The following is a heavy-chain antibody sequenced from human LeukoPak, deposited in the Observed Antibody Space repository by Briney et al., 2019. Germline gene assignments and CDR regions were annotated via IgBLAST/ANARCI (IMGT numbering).Heavy chain of an antibody. V-gene: IGHV3-74*01. CDR2: INTDGRTT. Sequence: PGGSLRLSCAASGFTFSGYWMHWVRQAPGKGLVWVSRINTDGRTTTYADSVKGRFTISRDNAKNTLYLQMNSLRAEDTAVYYCARDYFGSGDYWGQGTLVTVSS. D-gene: IGHD3-10*01. J-gene: IGHJ4*02. CDR3: ARDYFGSGDY. CDR1: GFTFSGYW.